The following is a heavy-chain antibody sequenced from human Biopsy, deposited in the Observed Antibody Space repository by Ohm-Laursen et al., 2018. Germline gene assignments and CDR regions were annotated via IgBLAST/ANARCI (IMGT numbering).Heavy chain of an antibody. D-gene: IGHD3-3*01. CDR3: AADADGYYTEFDY. CDR2: IVPILGHL. J-gene: IGHJ4*02. Sequence: SSVKVSCKSSGGPSTNYAFSWVRQAPGQGLEWVGRIVPILGHLNYAQRFQGRVSITADKSTSYVYMELSRLTSGDTAVYYCAADADGYYTEFDYWGPGTLVTVSS. CDR1: GGPSTNYA. V-gene: IGHV1-69*04.